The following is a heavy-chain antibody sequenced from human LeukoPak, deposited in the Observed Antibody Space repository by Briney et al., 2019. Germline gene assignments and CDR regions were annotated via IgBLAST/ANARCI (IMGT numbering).Heavy chain of an antibody. D-gene: IGHD6-19*01. Sequence: RGSLRLSCAASGFTFSSYAMSWVRQAPGKGLEWVSAISGSGGSTYYADSVKGRFTISRDNSKNTLYLQMNSLRAEDTAVYYCAKDRGSSGWYFWGQGTLVTVSS. J-gene: IGHJ4*02. CDR1: GFTFSSYA. CDR2: ISGSGGST. V-gene: IGHV3-23*01. CDR3: AKDRGSSGWYF.